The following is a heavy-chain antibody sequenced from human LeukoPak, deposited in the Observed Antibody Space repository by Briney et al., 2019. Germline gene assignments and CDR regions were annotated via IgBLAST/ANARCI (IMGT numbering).Heavy chain of an antibody. V-gene: IGHV4-31*03. CDR2: IYYSGGT. CDR1: GGSISSGGYY. Sequence: SETLSLTCTVSGGSISSGGYYWSWIRQHPGKGLEWIGYIYYSGGTYYNPSLKSRVTTSVDTSKNQFSLKLSSVTAADTAVYYCARVGYYYGSGSFKAYYFDYWGQGTLVTVSS. D-gene: IGHD3-10*01. J-gene: IGHJ4*02. CDR3: ARVGYYYGSGSFKAYYFDY.